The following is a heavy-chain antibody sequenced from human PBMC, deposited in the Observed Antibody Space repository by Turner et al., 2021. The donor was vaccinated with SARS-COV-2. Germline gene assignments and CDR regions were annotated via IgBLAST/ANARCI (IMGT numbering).Heavy chain of an antibody. D-gene: IGHD6-19*01. V-gene: IGHV4-59*08. CDR3: ARHGFSGRDGGGMDV. J-gene: IGHJ6*02. Sequence: QVQLQESGPGLVKPSETLSLTCTVSGGSISSYYWSWIRQPPGKGLEWIGYIHYSGSTNYNPSLKSRVTISVDTSKNQFSLKLSSVTAADTAVYYCARHGFSGRDGGGMDVWGQGTTVTVSS. CDR2: IHYSGST. CDR1: GGSISSYY.